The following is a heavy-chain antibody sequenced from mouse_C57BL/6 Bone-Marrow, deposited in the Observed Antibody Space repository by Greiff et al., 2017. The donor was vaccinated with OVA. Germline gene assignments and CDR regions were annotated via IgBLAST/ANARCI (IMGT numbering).Heavy chain of an antibody. CDR1: GYTFTSYG. CDR2: IYPRSGNT. Sequence: QVQLQQSGAELARPGASVKLSCKASGYTFTSYGISWVKQRTGQGLEWIGEIYPRSGNTYYNEKFKGKATLTADKSSSTAYMELRSLTSEDSAVYFCARQGHGYSDFDYWGQGTTLTVSS. CDR3: ARQGHGYSDFDY. V-gene: IGHV1-81*01. D-gene: IGHD2-3*01. J-gene: IGHJ2*01.